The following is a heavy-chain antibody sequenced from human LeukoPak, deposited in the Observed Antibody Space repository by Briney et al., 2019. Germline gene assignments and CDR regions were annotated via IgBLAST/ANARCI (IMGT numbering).Heavy chain of an antibody. CDR1: GGTFSSYA. Sequence: SVKVSCTASGGTFSSYAISWVRQAPGQGLEWMGRIIPIFGTANYAQKFQGRVTITTDESTSTAYMELSSLRSEDTAVYYCAVGAPREYCSGTSCYGRPYSYYYMDVSGKGNTFAVSS. D-gene: IGHD2-2*01. CDR3: AVGAPREYCSGTSCYGRPYSYYYMDV. J-gene: IGHJ6*03. CDR2: IIPIFGTA. V-gene: IGHV1-69*05.